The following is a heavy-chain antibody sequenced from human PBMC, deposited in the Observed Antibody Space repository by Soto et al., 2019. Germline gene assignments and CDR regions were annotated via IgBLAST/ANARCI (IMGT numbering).Heavy chain of an antibody. Sequence: ASVKVSCKVSGYTLTELSMHWVRQAPGKGLEWMGGFDPEDGETIYAQKFQGRVTMTEDTSTDTAYMELSSLRSEDTAVYYCARSIAVAGRGINWFDPRGQGTLVTVSS. J-gene: IGHJ5*02. CDR3: ARSIAVAGRGINWFDP. CDR2: FDPEDGET. CDR1: GYTLTELS. V-gene: IGHV1-24*01. D-gene: IGHD6-19*01.